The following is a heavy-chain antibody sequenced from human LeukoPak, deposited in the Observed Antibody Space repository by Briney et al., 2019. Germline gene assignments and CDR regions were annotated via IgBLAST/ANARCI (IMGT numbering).Heavy chain of an antibody. CDR1: GGSISSYY. D-gene: IGHD3-10*01. V-gene: IGHV4-59*01. Sequence: SETLSLTCTVSGGSISSYYWTWIRQPPGKGLEWIGYIYYSGSANYNPSFKSRVTMSVDTSKNQFSLKMISVTAADTAIYYCARGGVYLATGSYLEDWGQGFLVTVSS. CDR3: ARGGVYLATGSYLED. CDR2: IYYSGSA. J-gene: IGHJ4*02.